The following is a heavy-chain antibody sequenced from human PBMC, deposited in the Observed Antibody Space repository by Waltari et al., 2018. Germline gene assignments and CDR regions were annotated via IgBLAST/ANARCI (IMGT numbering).Heavy chain of an antibody. CDR3: VRPERGSYYYFDS. V-gene: IGHV4-39*02. Sequence: QLQLQESGPGLVKPSETLSLSCTVSGGSLSSSGFYWGWFRQSPGKGLEWIGSVYYGGASYYNPSLESRVTMSIDTSKRHFSLRLTSVTVADTAVYYCVRPERGSYYYFDSWGQGTLVIVSS. CDR1: GGSLSSSGFY. CDR2: VYYGGAS. J-gene: IGHJ4*02. D-gene: IGHD3-16*01.